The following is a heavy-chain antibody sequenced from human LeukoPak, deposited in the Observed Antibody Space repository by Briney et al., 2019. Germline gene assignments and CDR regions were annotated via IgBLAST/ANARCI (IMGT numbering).Heavy chain of an antibody. J-gene: IGHJ4*02. D-gene: IGHD4-11*01. Sequence: GGSLRLSCAASGFTFSSYRMNWVRQAPGKGLEWVSSISSTGNYIYYADLMKGRFTISRDNAKNLLYLQMNSLRAEDTAVYYCTRDQMTTVRNFDYWGQGTLVTVSS. CDR2: ISSTGNYI. CDR3: TRDQMTTVRNFDY. CDR1: GFTFSSYR. V-gene: IGHV3-21*01.